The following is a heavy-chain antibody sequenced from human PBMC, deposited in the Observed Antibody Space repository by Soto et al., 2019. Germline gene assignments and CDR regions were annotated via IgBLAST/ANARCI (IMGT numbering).Heavy chain of an antibody. Sequence: QVQLVESGGGVVQPGRSLKLSCADSGFTFSSYAMHWVRQAPGKGLEWVAIISYDGSIKYYADSVKGRFTISRDNSKNTLYLQMNSLRAEDTAVYYCARDLSGYGCDYWGQGTLVTVSS. J-gene: IGHJ4*02. CDR3: ARDLSGYGCDY. D-gene: IGHD5-18*01. V-gene: IGHV3-30*04. CDR1: GFTFSSYA. CDR2: ISYDGSIK.